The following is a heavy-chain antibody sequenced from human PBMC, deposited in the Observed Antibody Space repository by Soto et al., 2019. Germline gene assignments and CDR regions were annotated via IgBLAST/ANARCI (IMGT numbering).Heavy chain of an antibody. CDR3: ARANTIFGVVTLNWFDP. V-gene: IGHV4-39*01. CDR1: GGSISSSSYY. Sequence: SETLSLTCTVSGGSISSSSYYWGWIRQPPGKGLEWIGSIYYSGSTYYNPSPKSRVTISVDTSKNQFSLKLSSVTAADTAVYYCARANTIFGVVTLNWFDPWGQGTLVTVSS. J-gene: IGHJ5*02. CDR2: IYYSGST. D-gene: IGHD3-3*01.